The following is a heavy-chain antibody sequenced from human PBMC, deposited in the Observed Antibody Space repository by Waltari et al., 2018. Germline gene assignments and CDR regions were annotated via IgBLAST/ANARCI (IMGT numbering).Heavy chain of an antibody. Sequence: QVQLVQSGAEVKKPGSSVKVSCKASGGTFSSYAISWVRQAPGQGLEWMGGISPIVGTANYARKFQGRVTSTADESTSTAYMGLGSLRAEDTAVYYCARGRVVVTAHGYYFDYWGQGTLVTVSS. V-gene: IGHV1-69*01. CDR3: ARGRVVVTAHGYYFDY. CDR2: ISPIVGTA. J-gene: IGHJ4*02. D-gene: IGHD2-21*02. CDR1: GGTFSSYA.